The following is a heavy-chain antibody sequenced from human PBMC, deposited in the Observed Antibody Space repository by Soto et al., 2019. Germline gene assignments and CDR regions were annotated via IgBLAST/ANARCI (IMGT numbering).Heavy chain of an antibody. CDR2: INHSGST. V-gene: IGHV4-34*01. J-gene: IGHJ4*02. CDR1: GGSFSGYY. Sequence: PSETLSLTCAVYGGSFSGYYWSWIRQPPGKGLEWIGEINHSGSTNYNPSLKSRVTISVDTSKNQFSLKLSSVTAADTAVYYCARWSSWATFDYWGQGTLVTLSS. CDR3: ARWSSWATFDY.